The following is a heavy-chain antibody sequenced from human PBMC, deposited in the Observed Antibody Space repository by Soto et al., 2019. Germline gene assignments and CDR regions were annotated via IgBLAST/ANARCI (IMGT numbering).Heavy chain of an antibody. CDR3: ARGRLYSSGWFDY. Sequence: TLSLTCAVYGGSFSGYYWSWIRQPPGKGLEWIGEINHSGSTNYNPSLKSRVTISVDTSKNQFSLKLSSVTAADTAVYYCARGRLYSSGWFDYWGQGTLVTVSS. D-gene: IGHD6-19*01. CDR1: GGSFSGYY. J-gene: IGHJ4*02. CDR2: INHSGST. V-gene: IGHV4-34*01.